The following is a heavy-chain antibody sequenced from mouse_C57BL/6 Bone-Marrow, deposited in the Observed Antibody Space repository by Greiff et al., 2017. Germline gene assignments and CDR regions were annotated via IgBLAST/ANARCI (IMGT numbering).Heavy chain of an antibody. CDR2: IDPSDSYT. D-gene: IGHD2-3*01. J-gene: IGHJ3*01. CDR3: APGYSSWFAY. V-gene: IGHV1-69*01. CDR1: GYTFTSYW. Sequence: VQLQQPGAELVMPGASVKLSCKASGYTFTSYWMHWVKQRPGQGLEWIGEIDPSDSYTNYNQKFKGKSTLTVDKSSSTAYMQLSSLTAEDSAVYYCAPGYSSWFAYWGQGTLVTVSA.